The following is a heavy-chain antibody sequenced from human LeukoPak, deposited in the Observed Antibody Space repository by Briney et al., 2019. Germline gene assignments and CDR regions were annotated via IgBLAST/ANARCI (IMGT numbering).Heavy chain of an antibody. CDR3: ARDWEWKAARNLFDP. V-gene: IGHV1-2*02. Sequence: ASVKVSCKASSYTFTSYGISWVRQAPGQGLEWMGWINPNSGVTNYAQKFQGRVTMTRDTSISTAYMELSRLRSDDTAVYYCARDWEWKAARNLFDPWGQGTRVTVSS. J-gene: IGHJ5*02. D-gene: IGHD6-6*01. CDR2: INPNSGVT. CDR1: SYTFTSYG.